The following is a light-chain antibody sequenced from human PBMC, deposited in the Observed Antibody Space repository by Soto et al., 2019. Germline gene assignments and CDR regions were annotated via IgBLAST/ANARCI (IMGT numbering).Light chain of an antibody. V-gene: IGKV1-5*01. CDR3: QQYNSYWT. Sequence: DLQLTPSPSTLSASVIDRVTVTCRASQKISNSLAWYQQKPGKAPKLLIYEASVLDSGVPSRFRGSRSGTEFTLTISSLQPDDFATYYCQQYNSYWTFGQGTKVDIK. CDR1: QKISNS. CDR2: EAS. J-gene: IGKJ1*01.